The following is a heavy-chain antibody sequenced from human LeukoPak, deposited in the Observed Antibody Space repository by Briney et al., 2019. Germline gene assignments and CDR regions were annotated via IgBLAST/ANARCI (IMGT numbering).Heavy chain of an antibody. CDR1: GGSFSGYY. J-gene: IGHJ4*02. CDR2: INHSGST. D-gene: IGHD2-15*01. V-gene: IGHV4-34*01. Sequence: PSETLSLTCAVYGGSFSGYYWSWIRQPPGKGLEWIGEINHSGSTNYNPSLKSRVTISVDTSKNQFSLKLSSVTAADTAVYYCARGDRVVAATVFFDYWGQGTLVTVSS. CDR3: ARGDRVVAATVFFDY.